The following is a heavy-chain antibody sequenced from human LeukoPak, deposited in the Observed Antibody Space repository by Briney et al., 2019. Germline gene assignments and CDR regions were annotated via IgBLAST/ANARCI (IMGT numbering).Heavy chain of an antibody. CDR2: IKEDGSEK. CDR1: GFTFNIYW. D-gene: IGHD6-13*01. Sequence: GGSLRLSCAASGFTFNIYWMIWVRQAPGKGLEWVANIKEDGSEKYYVDSVKGRFTISRDNAKNSLYLQMNSLRAEDTAVYYCARASSWYTPSRFDPWGQGTLVTVSS. CDR3: ARASSWYTPSRFDP. J-gene: IGHJ5*02. V-gene: IGHV3-7*01.